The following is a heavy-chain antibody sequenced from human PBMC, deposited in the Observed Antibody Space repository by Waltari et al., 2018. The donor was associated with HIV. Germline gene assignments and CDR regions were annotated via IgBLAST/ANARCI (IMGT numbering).Heavy chain of an antibody. CDR3: ASCRWGTYYFDY. D-gene: IGHD3-16*01. CDR1: GFTLSSRG. V-gene: IGHV3-7*01. Sequence: EVQLVESGGGLVQTGGSLRLACAASGFTLSSRGLSWVRRAPGKGLEWVANIKQDGSEKYYVDSVKGRFTISRDNAKNSLYLQMNSLRAEDTAVYYCASCRWGTYYFDYWGQGTLVTVSS. J-gene: IGHJ4*02. CDR2: IKQDGSEK.